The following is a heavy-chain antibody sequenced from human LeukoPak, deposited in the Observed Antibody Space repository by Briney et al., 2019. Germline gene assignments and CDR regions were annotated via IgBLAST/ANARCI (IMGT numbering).Heavy chain of an antibody. CDR3: AKATYYHGSGSPYYFDY. CDR2: ISWNSGSI. CDR1: GFTFDDYA. D-gene: IGHD3-10*01. V-gene: IGHV3-9*01. Sequence: PGGSLRLSCAASGFTFDDYAMHWVRQAPGKGLEWVSGISWNSGSIGYADSVKGRFTISRDNAKNSLYLQMNSLRAEDTALYYCAKATYYHGSGSPYYFDYWGQGTLVTVSS. J-gene: IGHJ4*02.